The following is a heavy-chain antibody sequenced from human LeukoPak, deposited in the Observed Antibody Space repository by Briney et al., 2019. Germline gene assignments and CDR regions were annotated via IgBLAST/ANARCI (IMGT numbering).Heavy chain of an antibody. CDR2: IRYDGSNK. V-gene: IGHV3-30*02. CDR1: GFTFSSYG. Sequence: GGSLRLSRAASGFTFSSYGMHGVRQAPGKGLEWVAFIRYDGSNKHYADSVKGRFTISRDNSKNTLYLQMNSLRAEDTAVYYCAKVALGQQLPPLGYYYMDVWGKGTTVTVS. CDR3: AKVALGQQLPPLGYYYMDV. J-gene: IGHJ6*03. D-gene: IGHD6-13*01.